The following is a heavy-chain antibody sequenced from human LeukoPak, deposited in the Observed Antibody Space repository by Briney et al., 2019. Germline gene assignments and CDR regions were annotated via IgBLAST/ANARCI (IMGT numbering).Heavy chain of an antibody. Sequence: ESGPTLVKPTQTDTLTCTFSGFSLSTSGVGVGWIRQPPGKTLESLALIYLDDDKSYRPSLKTRLTITKDTSKNQVVLTMTNMEPVDTATYYCAHDSSGLYGFDYWGQGTLVTVSS. V-gene: IGHV2-5*02. CDR1: GFSLSTSGVG. D-gene: IGHD6-19*01. CDR3: AHDSSGLYGFDY. CDR2: IYLDDDK. J-gene: IGHJ4*02.